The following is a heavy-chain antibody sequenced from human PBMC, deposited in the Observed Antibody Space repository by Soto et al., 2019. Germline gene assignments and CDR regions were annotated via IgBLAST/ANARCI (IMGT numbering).Heavy chain of an antibody. V-gene: IGHV1-18*01. J-gene: IGHJ5*02. CDR2: ISGFNDDT. D-gene: IGHD3-10*01. CDR3: ARSGSDYPARNWFGP. CDR1: GYTFTSYG. Sequence: QVQLVQSGAEMKNPGASVKVSCKASGYTFTSYGISWVRQAPGQGLEWMGWISGFNDDTNHAQKLQGRVTMTKDTSTRTAYMERRSLKSDDTAVYYCARSGSDYPARNWFGPWGQGTLVTVSS.